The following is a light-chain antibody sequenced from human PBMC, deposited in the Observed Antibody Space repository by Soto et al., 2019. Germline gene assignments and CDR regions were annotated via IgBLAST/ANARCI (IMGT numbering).Light chain of an antibody. V-gene: IGKV1-5*01. J-gene: IGKJ1*01. CDR3: QQYNRNTWS. CDR2: GAS. CDR1: QSVGTW. Sequence: DMQMTQSPSTLSASVGGRVTITCRASQSVGTWVAWYQQKPGKAPKLLIYGASNLESGVPSRFSGSGSGTEFTLTITTLQPDDFATYFCQQYNRNTWSFGPGTKVDIK.